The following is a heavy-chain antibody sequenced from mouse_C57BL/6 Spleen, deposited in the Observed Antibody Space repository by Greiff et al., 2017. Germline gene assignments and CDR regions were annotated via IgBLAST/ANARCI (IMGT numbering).Heavy chain of an antibody. CDR3: ARSITTVVARAY. D-gene: IGHD1-1*01. CDR2: IYPGDGDT. J-gene: IGHJ3*01. V-gene: IGHV1-80*01. Sequence: QVQLKESGAELVKPGASVKISCKASGYAFSSYWMNWVKQRPGKGLEWIGQIYPGDGDTNYNGKFKGKATLTADKSSSTAYIQLSSLSSEDSAVYFCARSITTVVARAYWGQGTLVTVSA. CDR1: GYAFSSYW.